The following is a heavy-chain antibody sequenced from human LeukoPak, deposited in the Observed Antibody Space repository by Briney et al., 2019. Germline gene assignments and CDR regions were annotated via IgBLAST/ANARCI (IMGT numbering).Heavy chain of an antibody. V-gene: IGHV4-39*07. CDR1: GGSISSSRYY. J-gene: IGHJ4*02. CDR3: ARELVRGVIWDY. Sequence: PSETLSLTCTVSGGSISSSRYYWGWIRQPPGKGLEWIGSIYHSGSTYYNPSLKSRVTISVDTSKNQFSLKLSSVTAADTAVYYCARELVRGVIWDYWGQGTLVTVSS. CDR2: IYHSGST. D-gene: IGHD3-10*01.